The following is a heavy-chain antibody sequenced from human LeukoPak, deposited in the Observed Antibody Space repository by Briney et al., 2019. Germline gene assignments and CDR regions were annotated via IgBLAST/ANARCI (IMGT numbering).Heavy chain of an antibody. D-gene: IGHD2-15*01. V-gene: IGHV3-11*06. Sequence: PGGSLRLSCAASGFTFSDYYMSWIRQAPGKGLEWVSYISSSSSYPNYADSVKGRFTISRDNAKNSLYLQMNSLRAEDTAVYYCARVGRGTGGAFDIWGQGTMVTVSS. CDR3: ARVGRGTGGAFDI. CDR2: ISSSSSYP. J-gene: IGHJ3*02. CDR1: GFTFSDYY.